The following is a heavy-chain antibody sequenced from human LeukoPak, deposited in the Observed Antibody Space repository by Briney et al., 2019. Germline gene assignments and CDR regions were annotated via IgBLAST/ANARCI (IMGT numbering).Heavy chain of an antibody. J-gene: IGHJ6*03. Sequence: ASVKVSCKASGYTFTSYYMHWVRQAPGQGLEWMGIINPSGGSTSYAQKFQGRVTMTRDTSISTAYMELSRLRSEDTAVYYCARGQQLGPYYNHYMDVWGKGTTVTISS. D-gene: IGHD6-13*01. CDR3: ARGQQLGPYYNHYMDV. CDR1: GYTFTSYY. V-gene: IGHV1-46*01. CDR2: INPSGGST.